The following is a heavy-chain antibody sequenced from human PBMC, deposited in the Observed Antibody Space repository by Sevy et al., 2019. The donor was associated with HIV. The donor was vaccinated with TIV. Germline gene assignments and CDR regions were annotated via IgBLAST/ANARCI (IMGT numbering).Heavy chain of an antibody. CDR2: LSWNSGTI. J-gene: IGHJ3*01. CDR3: AKGAGQWLWDAFDV. Sequence: GGSLRLSCAASGFTFDDYAIHWVRQAPGKGLEWVSGLSWNSGTIDYADSVKGRFTISRDNAKKSLYLQMNSLRTEDTALYYCAKGAGQWLWDAFDVWGQGTMVTVSS. V-gene: IGHV3-9*01. D-gene: IGHD6-19*01. CDR1: GFTFDDYA.